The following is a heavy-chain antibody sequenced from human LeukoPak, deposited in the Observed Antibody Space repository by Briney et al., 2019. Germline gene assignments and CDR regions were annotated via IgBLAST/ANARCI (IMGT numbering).Heavy chain of an antibody. Sequence: GGSLRLSCAASGFTFSSYDMHWVRQATGKGLEWVSAIGTAGDTYYPGSVKGRFTISRENAKNSLYLQMTSLRAGDTAVYYCAGSPVYYYGMDVWGQGTTVTVSS. CDR1: GFTFSSYD. J-gene: IGHJ6*02. V-gene: IGHV3-13*01. CDR3: AGSPVYYYGMDV. CDR2: IGTAGDT.